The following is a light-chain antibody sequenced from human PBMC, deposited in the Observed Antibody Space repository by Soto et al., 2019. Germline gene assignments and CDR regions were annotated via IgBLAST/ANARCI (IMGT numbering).Light chain of an antibody. CDR3: QPVKSYPRT. Sequence: EIHFTQYPSSLSASVGDRFTITCMASQAITNNLAWYQQKPGNPPRLLIYEESTLHSGVPSRFSGRKVGTQFILTIDSLQPEDFATYYCQPVKSYPRTVGGVTKVEIK. CDR2: EES. V-gene: IGKV1-9*01. CDR1: QAITNN. J-gene: IGKJ4*01.